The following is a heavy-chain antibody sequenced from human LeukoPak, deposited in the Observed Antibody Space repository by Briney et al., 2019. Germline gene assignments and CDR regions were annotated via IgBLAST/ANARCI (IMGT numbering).Heavy chain of an antibody. J-gene: IGHJ3*02. CDR3: ARLWGRVLEAFDI. D-gene: IGHD1-1*01. CDR1: GFTFSSCA. V-gene: IGHV3-53*01. Sequence: GGSLRLSCAAFGFTFSSCAMNWVRQAPGKGLEWVSVIYSGASTYYADSVKGRFTISRDNSKNTLYLQMNSLRAEDTAVYYCARLWGRVLEAFDIWGQGTRVTVS. CDR2: IYSGAST.